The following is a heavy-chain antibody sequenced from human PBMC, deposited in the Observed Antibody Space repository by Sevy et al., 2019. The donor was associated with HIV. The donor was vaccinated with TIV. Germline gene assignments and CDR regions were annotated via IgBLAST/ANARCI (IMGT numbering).Heavy chain of an antibody. Sequence: GGSLRLSCAASGFIFNSYAMTWVRQAPGKGLEWVSGISGSGSSTYYADSMKGGFTSSRDTSSNTLFLEMNGPRAENTAVYYGAKGYGSGSPPDYWGQGTLVTVSS. D-gene: IGHD3-10*01. V-gene: IGHV3-23*01. CDR2: ISGSGSST. CDR3: AKGYGSGSPPDY. CDR1: GFIFNSYA. J-gene: IGHJ4*02.